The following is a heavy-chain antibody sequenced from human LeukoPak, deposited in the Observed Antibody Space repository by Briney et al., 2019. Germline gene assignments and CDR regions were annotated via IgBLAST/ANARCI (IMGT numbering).Heavy chain of an antibody. CDR3: ARGLVGTTSVYFDY. CDR2: ISSGSGYI. J-gene: IGHJ4*02. CDR1: GFTFITYS. Sequence: PGGSLRLSCAVSGFTFITYSMNWARQAPGKGLEWVSSISSGSGYIYQADSVKGRFTISRDNAKNSLYLQMNSLRAEDTAVYYCARGLVGTTSVYFDYWGQGTLVTVSS. V-gene: IGHV3-21*01. D-gene: IGHD1-26*01.